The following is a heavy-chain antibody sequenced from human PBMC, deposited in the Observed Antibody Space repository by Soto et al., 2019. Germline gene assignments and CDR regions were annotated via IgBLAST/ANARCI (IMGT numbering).Heavy chain of an antibody. Sequence: SGGSLRLSCAASGFIFNNYAMSWVRQAPGKGLEWVSVICGSGGTTFYADSVKGRFTISRDDSKNTLYLQMNSLRAEDTAVYYCAADFPGGGYPIDYWGQGTLVTVSS. V-gene: IGHV3-23*01. J-gene: IGHJ4*02. CDR2: ICGSGGTT. CDR1: GFIFNNYA. D-gene: IGHD2-8*02. CDR3: AADFPGGGYPIDY.